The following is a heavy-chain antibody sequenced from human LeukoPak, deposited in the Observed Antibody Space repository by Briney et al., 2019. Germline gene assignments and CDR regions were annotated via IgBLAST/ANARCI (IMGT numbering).Heavy chain of an antibody. CDR2: ISAYNGDT. V-gene: IGHV1-18*01. CDR1: GYIFSTYG. J-gene: IGHJ4*02. D-gene: IGHD3-22*01. Sequence: ASVNVSCTASGYIFSTYGINWVRQAPGQGLEWMGWISAYNGDTNYAQNVQDRVTMTTDTSTNTAYMELRSLRSDDTAVYYCARRDSGGYCFDYWGQGTLVTVSS. CDR3: ARRDSGGYCFDY.